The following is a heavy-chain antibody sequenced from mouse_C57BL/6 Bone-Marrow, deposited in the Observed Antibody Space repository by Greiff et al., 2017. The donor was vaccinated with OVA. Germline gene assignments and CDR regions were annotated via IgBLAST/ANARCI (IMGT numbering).Heavy chain of an antibody. Sequence: QVHVKQSGAELVRPGTSVKVSCKASGYAFTNYLIEWVKQRPGQGLEWIGVINPGSGGTNYNEKFKGKATLTADKSSSTAYMQLSSLTFDDSSVYFCASAYYSNYDWFAYWGQGTLVTVSA. D-gene: IGHD2-5*01. CDR3: ASAYYSNYDWFAY. J-gene: IGHJ3*01. V-gene: IGHV1-54*01. CDR1: GYAFTNYL. CDR2: INPGSGGT.